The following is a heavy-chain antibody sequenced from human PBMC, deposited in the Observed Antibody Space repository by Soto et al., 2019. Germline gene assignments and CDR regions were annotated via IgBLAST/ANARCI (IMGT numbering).Heavy chain of an antibody. CDR2: INHSGST. V-gene: IGHV4-34*01. D-gene: IGHD3-10*01. Sequence: PPGKGLEWIGEINHSGSTNYNPSLKSRVTISVDTSKNQFSLKLSSVTAADTAVYYFARGRMTMVRGARNWFDPWGHGTPVTVS. J-gene: IGHJ5*02. CDR3: ARGRMTMVRGARNWFDP.